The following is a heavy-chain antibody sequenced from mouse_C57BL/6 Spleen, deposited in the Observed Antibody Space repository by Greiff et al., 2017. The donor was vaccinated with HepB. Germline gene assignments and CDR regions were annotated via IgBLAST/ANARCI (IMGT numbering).Heavy chain of an antibody. CDR2: FHPYNDDT. Sequence: VMLVESGAELVKPGASVKMSCKASGYTFTTYPIEWMKQNHGKSLEWIGNFHPYNDDTKYNEKFKGKATLTVEKSSSTVYLELSQLTSDDSAVYYCARAEYDYDLYYFDYWGQGTTLTVSS. D-gene: IGHD2-4*01. CDR1: GYTFTTYP. CDR3: ARAEYDYDLYYFDY. V-gene: IGHV1-47*01. J-gene: IGHJ2*01.